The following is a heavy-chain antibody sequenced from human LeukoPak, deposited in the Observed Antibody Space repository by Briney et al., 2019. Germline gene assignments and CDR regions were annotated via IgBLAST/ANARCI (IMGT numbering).Heavy chain of an antibody. Sequence: ASVKVSCKASGYTFTGYYMHWVRQAPGQGLEWMGWINPNSGGTNYAQKFQGRVTMTRDTSISTAYMELSRLRSDDTAVYYCARGRVNADCSSTSCYGGRDYYYYYYMDVWGKGTTVTVSS. J-gene: IGHJ6*03. CDR2: INPNSGGT. D-gene: IGHD2-2*01. CDR3: ARGRVNADCSSTSCYGGRDYYYYYYMDV. V-gene: IGHV1-2*02. CDR1: GYTFTGYY.